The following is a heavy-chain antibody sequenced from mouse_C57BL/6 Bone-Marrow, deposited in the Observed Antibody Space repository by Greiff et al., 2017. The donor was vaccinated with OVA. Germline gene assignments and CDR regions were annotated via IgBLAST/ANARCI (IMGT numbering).Heavy chain of an antibody. D-gene: IGHD2-1*01. CDR3: ARDYS. J-gene: IGHJ3*01. Sequence: EVKLMESGGGLVKPGGSLTLSCAASGFTFSSYAMSWVRQTPEKRLEWVATISDGGGYTYYPDNVKGRFTISRDNAKNNLYRQMSHLKSEDTAMYYCARDYSRGQGTLVTVSA. V-gene: IGHV5-4*01. CDR1: GFTFSSYA. CDR2: ISDGGGYT.